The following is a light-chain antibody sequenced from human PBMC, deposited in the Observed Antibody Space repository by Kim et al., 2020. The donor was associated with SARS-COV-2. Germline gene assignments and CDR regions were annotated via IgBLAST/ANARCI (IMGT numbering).Light chain of an antibody. Sequence: SSELTQDPAVSVALGQTVRITCQGDSLRSYYASWYQQKPGQDPVLVIYGKNNRPSVIPDRFSGSSSANTASLTITGAQAEDEADYYCNSRDSSGNVVFVG. CDR2: GKN. J-gene: IGLJ2*01. CDR1: SLRSYY. CDR3: NSRDSSGNVV. V-gene: IGLV3-19*01.